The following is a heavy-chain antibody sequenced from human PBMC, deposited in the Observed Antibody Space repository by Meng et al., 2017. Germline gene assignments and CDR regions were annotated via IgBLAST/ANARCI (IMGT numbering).Heavy chain of an antibody. D-gene: IGHD2-21*02. Sequence: VSLVGSGCALVKPGGSLTISCAALVFTFSSYSLNWVRQAPGKGLEWVSSISSSSSYIYYADSVKGRFTISRDNAKNSLYLQMNSLRAEDTAVYYCARDRWGHWYSDLWGRGTLVTVSS. CDR1: VFTFSSYS. J-gene: IGHJ2*01. V-gene: IGHV3-21*01. CDR3: ARDRWGHWYSDL. CDR2: ISSSSSYI.